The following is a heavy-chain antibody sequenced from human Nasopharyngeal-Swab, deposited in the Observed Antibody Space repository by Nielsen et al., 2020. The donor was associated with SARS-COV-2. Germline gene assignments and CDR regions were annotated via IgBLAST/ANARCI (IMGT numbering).Heavy chain of an antibody. D-gene: IGHD2-2*01. CDR3: ARGGAGVVPSPVLGLGPYYSYYYMDV. CDR2: VSQGGGT. J-gene: IGHJ6*03. Sequence: WIRQPPGKGLEWIGEVSQGGGTNYNPSLKNRVTISVATSENQFSLKLSSVTAAETAGYYCARGGAGVVPSPVLGLGPYYSYYYMDVWGKGTTVTVSS. V-gene: IGHV4-34*01.